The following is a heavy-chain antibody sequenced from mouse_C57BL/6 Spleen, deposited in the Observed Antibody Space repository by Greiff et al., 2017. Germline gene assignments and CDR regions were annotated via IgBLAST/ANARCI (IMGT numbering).Heavy chain of an antibody. J-gene: IGHJ3*01. CDR3: ARGGAPGSWFAY. CDR2: ISDGGSYT. CDR1: GFTFSSYA. D-gene: IGHD6-1*01. V-gene: IGHV5-4*03. Sequence: EVKVVESGGGLVKPGGSLKLSCAASGFTFSSYAMSWVRQTPEKRLEWVATISDGGSYTYYPDNVKGRFTISRDNAKNNLYLQMSHLKSEDTAMYYCARGGAPGSWFAYWGQGTLVTVSA.